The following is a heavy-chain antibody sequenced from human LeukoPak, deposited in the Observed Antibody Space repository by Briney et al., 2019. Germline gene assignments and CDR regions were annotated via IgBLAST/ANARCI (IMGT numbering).Heavy chain of an antibody. CDR2: VSSGGNS. CDR1: GFTFSSYG. V-gene: IGHV3-23*01. CDR3: AKDRYSDNAGHHYENEY. J-gene: IGHJ4*02. D-gene: IGHD3-22*01. Sequence: GGSLRLSCTASGFTFSSYGMSWVRQAPGKGLDWVSAVSSGGNSNYADSVTGRFTISRDNSKNTLYLQMNSLRAEDTAVYYCAKDRYSDNAGHHYENEYWGQGTLVTVSS.